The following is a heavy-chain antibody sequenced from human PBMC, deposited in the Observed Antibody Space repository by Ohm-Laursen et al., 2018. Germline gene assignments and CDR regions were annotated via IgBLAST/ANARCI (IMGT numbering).Heavy chain of an antibody. CDR3: ARNGRVAARGGVFFDY. CDR1: GGSISSYY. D-gene: IGHD6-13*01. Sequence: SETLSLTCTVSGGSISSYYWSWIRQPAGKGLEWIGRIYTSGSTNYNPSLKSRVTISVDTSKNQFSLKLSSVTAADTAVYYCARNGRVAARGGVFFDYWGQGTLVTVSS. V-gene: IGHV4-4*07. J-gene: IGHJ4*02. CDR2: IYTSGST.